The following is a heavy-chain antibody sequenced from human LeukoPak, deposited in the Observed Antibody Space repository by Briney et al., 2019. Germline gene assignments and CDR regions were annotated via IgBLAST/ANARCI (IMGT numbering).Heavy chain of an antibody. CDR1: GGTFSSYA. CDR2: IIPIFGTA. Sequence: SVKVSCKASGGTFSSYATSWVRQAPGQGLEWMGRIIPIFGTANYAQKFQGRVTITTDESTSTAYMELSSLRSEDTAVYYCARDLYSPGAFDIWGQGTMVTVSS. D-gene: IGHD2-15*01. V-gene: IGHV1-69*05. J-gene: IGHJ3*02. CDR3: ARDLYSPGAFDI.